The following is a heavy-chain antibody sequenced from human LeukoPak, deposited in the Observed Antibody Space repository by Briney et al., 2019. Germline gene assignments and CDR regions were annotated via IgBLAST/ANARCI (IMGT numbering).Heavy chain of an antibody. Sequence: SVKVSCKASGVTFRSYDINWVRQAPGQGLEWMGGIIPIFGTANYAQKFQGRVTITTDESTSTAYMELSSLRSEDTAVYYCARSPPDYGDYRIYDYWGQGTLVTVSS. CDR1: GVTFRSYD. D-gene: IGHD4-17*01. V-gene: IGHV1-69*05. CDR2: IIPIFGTA. CDR3: ARSPPDYGDYRIYDY. J-gene: IGHJ4*02.